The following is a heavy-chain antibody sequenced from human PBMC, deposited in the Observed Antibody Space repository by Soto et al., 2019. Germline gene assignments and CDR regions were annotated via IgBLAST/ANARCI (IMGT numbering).Heavy chain of an antibody. CDR3: SRERFLDYGMDV. CDR1: GGSVSSGSYY. CDR2: IYYSGST. J-gene: IGHJ6*02. Sequence: QVQLQESGPGLVKPSETLSLTCTGSGGSVSSGSYYWSWIRQPPGQGLAWIGYIYYSGSTTYTPSLKSRVTISVDTSKDPFSLTLSSVTAADTAGYYCSRERFLDYGMDVWGQGTTVTVSS. D-gene: IGHD3-3*01. V-gene: IGHV4-61*01.